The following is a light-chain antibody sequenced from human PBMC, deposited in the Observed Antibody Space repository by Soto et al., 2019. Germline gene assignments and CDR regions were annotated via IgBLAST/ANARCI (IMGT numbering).Light chain of an antibody. Sequence: QSALTQPASVSGSPGQSITISCTGTSSDVGGYNYVSWYQQHPGKAPKLVIYEVSNRPSGVSYRFSGSKSGNTASLTISGLQAEDEADYYCSSYTSSSTPYVFATGTKLTVL. V-gene: IGLV2-14*01. CDR1: SSDVGGYNY. CDR2: EVS. CDR3: SSYTSSSTPYV. J-gene: IGLJ1*01.